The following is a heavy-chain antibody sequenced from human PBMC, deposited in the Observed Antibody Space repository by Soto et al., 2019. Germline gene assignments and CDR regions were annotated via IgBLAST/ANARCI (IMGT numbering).Heavy chain of an antibody. V-gene: IGHV4-31*03. Sequence: QVQLQESGPGLVKPSQTLSLTCTVSGDSISSGGHYWSWIRQHPGKGLEWIGYIYYSGSTYYNPSLKSRVTISVDTSNNQFSLKLSSVTAADTAVYYCARALTRAGRIRAFDIWGQGTMVTVSS. J-gene: IGHJ3*02. D-gene: IGHD6-19*01. CDR3: ARALTRAGRIRAFDI. CDR2: IYYSGST. CDR1: GDSISSGGHY.